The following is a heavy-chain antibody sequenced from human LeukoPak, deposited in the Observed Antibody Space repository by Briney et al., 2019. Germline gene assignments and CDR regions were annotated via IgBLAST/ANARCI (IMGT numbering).Heavy chain of an antibody. D-gene: IGHD3-10*01. CDR3: ARGVVRGVILRTYYFDY. Sequence: GGSLRLSCAASGFTVSSNYMSWVRQAPGKGLEWVSVIYSGGSTYYADSVKGRFTISRHNSKNTLYLQMNSLRAGDTAVYYCARGVVRGVILRTYYFDYWGQGTLVTVSS. V-gene: IGHV3-53*04. CDR2: IYSGGST. CDR1: GFTVSSNY. J-gene: IGHJ4*02.